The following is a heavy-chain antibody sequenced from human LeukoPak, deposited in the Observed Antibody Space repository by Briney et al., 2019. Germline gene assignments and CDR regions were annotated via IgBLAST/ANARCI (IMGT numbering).Heavy chain of an antibody. J-gene: IGHJ3*02. CDR3: ATDADIDSNAFDI. CDR1: GFTFSSSW. V-gene: IGHV3-15*01. D-gene: IGHD3-22*01. CDR2: IKSKTDGGTT. Sequence: GGSLRLSCAASGFTFSSSWMNWVRQAPGKGLEWVGVIKSKTDGGTTDYAAPVKGTFTISRDAAENTLYLQMNSLKTEDTAVYYCATDADIDSNAFDIWGLGPMVTVSS.